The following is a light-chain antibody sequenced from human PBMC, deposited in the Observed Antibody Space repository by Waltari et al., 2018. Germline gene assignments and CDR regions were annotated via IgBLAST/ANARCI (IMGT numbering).Light chain of an antibody. Sequence: QSLLQRNGNTYLNWYLPKPAQSRQLLIYVGSNRASAVPDRFSGRGSDTDFTLRISKVVAEDVGVYYCMQSLKPLWTFGPGTKVEI. CDR1: QSLLQRNGNTY. CDR3: MQSLKPLWT. CDR2: VGS. V-gene: IGKV2-28*01. J-gene: IGKJ1*01.